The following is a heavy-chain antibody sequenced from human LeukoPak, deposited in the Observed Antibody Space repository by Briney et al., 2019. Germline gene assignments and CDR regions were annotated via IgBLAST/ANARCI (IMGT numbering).Heavy chain of an antibody. J-gene: IGHJ6*03. V-gene: IGHV4-34*01. CDR1: GGSLSGYY. CDR2: INHSGST. CDR3: ASLYGAKPYYYYMDV. Sequence: SETLSLTCAVYGGSLSGYYWSWIRQPPGKGLEWIGEINHSGSTNYNPSLKSRVTISVDTSKNQFSLKLSSVTAADTAVYYCASLYGAKPYYYYMDVWGKGTTVTVSS. D-gene: IGHD4-17*01.